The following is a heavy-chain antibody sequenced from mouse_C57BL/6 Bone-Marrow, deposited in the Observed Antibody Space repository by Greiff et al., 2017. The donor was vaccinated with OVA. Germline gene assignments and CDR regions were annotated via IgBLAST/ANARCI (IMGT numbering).Heavy chain of an antibody. J-gene: IGHJ1*03. CDR3: ARDRSRRWYFDV. CDR1: GFTFSSYA. CDR2: ISDGGSYT. V-gene: IGHV5-4*01. Sequence: EVQVVESGGGLVKPGGSLKLSCAASGFTFSSYAMSWVRQTPEKRLEWVATISDGGSYTYYPDNVKGRFTISRDNAKNNLYLQMSHLKSEDTAMYYCARDRSRRWYFDVWGTGTTVTVSS. D-gene: IGHD3-1*01.